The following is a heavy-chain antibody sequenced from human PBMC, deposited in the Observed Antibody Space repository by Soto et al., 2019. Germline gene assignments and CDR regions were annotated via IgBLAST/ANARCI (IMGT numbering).Heavy chain of an antibody. CDR2: IYYSGST. Sequence: SETLSLTCTGSGGSTRTYYWIWIRQPPEKGLEWIGYIYYSGSTNYNPSLKSRVTISVDTSKNQFSLKLSSVTAADTAVYYCARQGGRVSLLRYPNWYFDLWGRGPLVTVS. J-gene: IGHJ2*01. V-gene: IGHV4-59*08. CDR3: ARQGGRVSLLRYPNWYFDL. D-gene: IGHD6-13*01. CDR1: GGSTRTYY.